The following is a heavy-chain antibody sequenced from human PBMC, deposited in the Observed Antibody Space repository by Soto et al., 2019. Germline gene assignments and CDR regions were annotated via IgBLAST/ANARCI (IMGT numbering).Heavy chain of an antibody. V-gene: IGHV3-21*01. D-gene: IGHD3-9*01. CDR1: GFTFSSYS. J-gene: IGHJ4*02. CDR2: ISSSSSYI. CDR3: AREYILTGYYIEPYFDY. Sequence: TGGSLRLSCAASGFTFSSYSMNWVRQAPGKGLEWVSSISSSSSYIYYADSVKGRFTISRDNAKNSLYLQMNSLRAEDTAVYYCAREYILTGYYIEPYFDYWGQGTLVTVSS.